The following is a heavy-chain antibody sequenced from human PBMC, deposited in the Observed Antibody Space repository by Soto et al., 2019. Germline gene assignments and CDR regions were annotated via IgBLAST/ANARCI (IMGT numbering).Heavy chain of an antibody. CDR3: VYYYYYYGMDV. CDR2: IYWNDDK. J-gene: IGHJ6*02. CDR1: GFSLSTSGVG. Sequence: QITLKESGPTLVKPTQPLTLTCTFSGFSLSTSGVGVGWIRQPPGKALEWLALIYWNDDKRYSPSLKSRLTITKDTSKNQVVLTMTNMDPVDTATYYAVYYYYYYGMDVWGQGTTVTVSS. V-gene: IGHV2-5*01. D-gene: IGHD5-18*01.